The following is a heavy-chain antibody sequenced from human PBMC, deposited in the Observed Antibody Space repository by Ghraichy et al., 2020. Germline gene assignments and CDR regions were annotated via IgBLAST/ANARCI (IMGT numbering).Heavy chain of an antibody. CDR3: ARDLYNDDGDAVDI. CDR2: ISSSGSTK. CDR1: GFTFRNYE. D-gene: IGHD5-24*01. V-gene: IGHV3-48*03. J-gene: IGHJ3*02. Sequence: GGSLRLSRATSGFTFRNYEMNWVRQAPGKGLQWVSYISSSGSTKWYADSVEGRFTISRDNAKNSLYLQMNSLSAEDTAVYYCARDLYNDDGDAVDIWGQGTMVTVSS.